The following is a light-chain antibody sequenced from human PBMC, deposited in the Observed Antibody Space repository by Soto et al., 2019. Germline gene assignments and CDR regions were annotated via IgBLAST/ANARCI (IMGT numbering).Light chain of an antibody. CDR2: AAS. J-gene: IGKJ2*01. Sequence: DIQMTQSPSSLSASVGDRVTITCRASQSISSHLNWYQLNPGRAPTLLIYAASTLHSGVPSRFSGSGSGTDFTLTLTSLQPEDFATYYCQQSYSIPHTFGQGTKLEIK. V-gene: IGKV1-39*01. CDR3: QQSYSIPHT. CDR1: QSISSH.